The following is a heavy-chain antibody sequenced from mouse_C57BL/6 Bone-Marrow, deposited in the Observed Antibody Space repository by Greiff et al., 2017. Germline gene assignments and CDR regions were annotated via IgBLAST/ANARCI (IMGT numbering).Heavy chain of an antibody. V-gene: IGHV1-42*01. D-gene: IGHD1-1*01. CDR1: GYSFTGYY. CDR3: ESTPDYGSSRYYVDY. Sequence: VQLKESGPELVKPGASVKISCKASGYSFTGYYMNWVKQSPEKSLEWIGEINPSTGGTTYNQKFKAKATLTVDKSSSTAYMQLKSLTSEDSAVYYCESTPDYGSSRYYVDYWGQGTTLTVSS. CDR2: INPSTGGT. J-gene: IGHJ2*01.